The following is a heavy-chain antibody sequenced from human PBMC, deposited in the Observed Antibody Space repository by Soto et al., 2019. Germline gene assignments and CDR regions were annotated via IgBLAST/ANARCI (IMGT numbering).Heavy chain of an antibody. CDR3: AISQDRGGRTTFIY. D-gene: IGHD3-16*01. V-gene: IGHV3-23*01. CDR1: GFTFSSYA. CDR2: ISGSGGST. Sequence: QPGGSLRLSCAASGFTFSSYAMSWVRQAPGKGLEWVSAISGSGGSTYYAGSVKGRFTISRDNSKNTLYLQMNSLRAEDTAVYYCAISQDRGGRTTFIYWGQGTQVTVSS. J-gene: IGHJ4*02.